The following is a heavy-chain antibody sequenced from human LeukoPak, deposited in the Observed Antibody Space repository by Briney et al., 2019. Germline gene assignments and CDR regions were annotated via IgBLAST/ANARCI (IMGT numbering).Heavy chain of an antibody. Sequence: PPGGSLRLSCAASGFIFDHYTMHWVRQAPGKGLEWVSLISWDGGSTYYADSVKGRFTISRDNSKNSLSLQMNSLRAEDTALYYCAKDGKNYFDYWGQGTLVTVSS. V-gene: IGHV3-43*01. CDR2: ISWDGGST. CDR3: AKDGKNYFDY. J-gene: IGHJ4*02. CDR1: GFIFDHYT.